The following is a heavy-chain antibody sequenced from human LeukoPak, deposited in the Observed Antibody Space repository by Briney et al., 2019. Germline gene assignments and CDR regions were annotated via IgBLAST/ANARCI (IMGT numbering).Heavy chain of an antibody. D-gene: IGHD3-22*01. CDR2: ISSSSSYI. CDR1: GFTFSSYS. V-gene: IGHV3-21*01. J-gene: IGHJ3*02. CDR3: ASALYYYDSSGMGAFDI. Sequence: GGSLRLSCAASGFTFSSYSMNWVRQAPGKGLEWVSFISSSSSYIYYADSVKGRFTISRDNPKNSLYLQMNSLRAEDTAVYYCASALYYYDSSGMGAFDIWGQGTMVTVSS.